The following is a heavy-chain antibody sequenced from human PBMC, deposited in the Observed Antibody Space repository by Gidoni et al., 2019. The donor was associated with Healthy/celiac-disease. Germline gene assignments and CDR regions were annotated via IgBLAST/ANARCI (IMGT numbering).Heavy chain of an antibody. CDR1: GGSISSSSYY. J-gene: IGHJ4*02. CDR2: IYYSGST. CDR3: ARHFRMVQGVPFDY. Sequence: QLQLQESGPGLVKPSETLSLTCTVSGGSISSSSYYWGWIRQPPGKGLEWLGSIYYSGSTYYNPSLKSRVTISVDTSKNQFSLKLSSVTAADTAVYYCARHFRMVQGVPFDYWGQGTLVTVSS. V-gene: IGHV4-39*01. D-gene: IGHD3-10*01.